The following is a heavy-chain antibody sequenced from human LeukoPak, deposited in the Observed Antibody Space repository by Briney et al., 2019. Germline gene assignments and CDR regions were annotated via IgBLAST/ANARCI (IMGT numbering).Heavy chain of an antibody. CDR3: ARGVTVVRGVIKGGMDV. D-gene: IGHD3-10*01. Sequence: ASVKVSCKAPGGTFSTYYAISWVRHAPGQGLEWMGSIIPIVGTADYAQKFQGRVTMTADKSTGTVYMELSSLRSGDTAVYYCARGVTVVRGVIKGGMDVWGQGTTVTVSS. CDR2: IIPIVGTA. CDR1: GGTFSTYYA. J-gene: IGHJ6*02. V-gene: IGHV1-69*04.